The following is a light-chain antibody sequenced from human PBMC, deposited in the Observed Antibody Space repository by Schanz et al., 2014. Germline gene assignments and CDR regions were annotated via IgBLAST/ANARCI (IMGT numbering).Light chain of an antibody. J-gene: IGLJ3*02. V-gene: IGLV2-8*01. Sequence: QSALTQPPSASGAPGQSVTISCTGTSSDVGGHDYVSWYQHHPGKAPKVMIYQVTKRPSGVPDRFSGSKSGNTASLTVSGLQADDEADYYCCSYAGTYTWVFGGGTKLTVL. CDR2: QVT. CDR1: SSDVGGHDY. CDR3: CSYAGTYTWV.